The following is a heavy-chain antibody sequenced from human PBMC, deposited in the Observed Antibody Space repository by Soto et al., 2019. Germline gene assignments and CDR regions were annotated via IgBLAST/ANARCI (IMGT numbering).Heavy chain of an antibody. Sequence: QITLKESGPTLVKPTQTLTLTCTFSGFSLATSGVGVGWIRQPPGKALEWLALIYWDDDEHYSPSLKSRLTIXKXTXXNQVVLTMTNMDPVDTATYYCAHRRGGSGSYTFDYWGQGTLVTVSS. CDR3: AHRRGGSGSYTFDY. CDR1: GFSLATSGVG. J-gene: IGHJ4*02. D-gene: IGHD3-10*01. CDR2: IYWDDDE. V-gene: IGHV2-5*02.